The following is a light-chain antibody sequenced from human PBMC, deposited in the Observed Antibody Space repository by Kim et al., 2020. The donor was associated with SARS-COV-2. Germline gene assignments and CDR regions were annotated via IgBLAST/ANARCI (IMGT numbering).Light chain of an antibody. V-gene: IGKV1-5*03. CDR3: QQYDTYPIT. CDR1: QGISSR. CDR2: KAS. J-gene: IGKJ4*01. Sequence: ASVGDRITVTCRASQGISSRLAWYQQKPGKAPKLLIYKASSLETGVPSRFSGSGSGTEFTLTISSLQPDDFAPYYCQQYDTYPITFGGGTKVDIK.